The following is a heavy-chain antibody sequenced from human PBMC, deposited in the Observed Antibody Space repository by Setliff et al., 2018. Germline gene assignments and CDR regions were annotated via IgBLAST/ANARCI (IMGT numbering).Heavy chain of an antibody. CDR2: ISPYTGNT. CDR3: ARDKLEYCTSTSCFAAY. CDR1: GYTFTSHY. J-gene: IGHJ4*02. Sequence: ASVKVSCKASGYTFTSHYMHWVRQAPGQGLEWMGWISPYTGNTKYAQKFQGRVSMTTDTSTSTAYMELRSLRSDDTAVYYCARDKLEYCTSTSCFAAYWGQGSPVTVSS. D-gene: IGHD2-2*01. V-gene: IGHV1-18*04.